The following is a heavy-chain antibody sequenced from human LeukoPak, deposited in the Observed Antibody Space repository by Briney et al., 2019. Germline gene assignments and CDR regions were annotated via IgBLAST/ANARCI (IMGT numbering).Heavy chain of an antibody. Sequence: SETLSLTCSVGGSSIRSGGYDWSWIRQPAGKGLEWVGGVYTSGSTNYNPSLESRVTISVGRARSQFSLRLSSVTAADTAVYYCARDRKGYYYGSGSSYYYYYCMDVWGKGTTVTVSS. D-gene: IGHD3-10*01. V-gene: IGHV4-61*02. CDR1: GSSIRSGGYD. CDR2: VYTSGST. CDR3: ARDRKGYYYGSGSSYYYYYCMDV. J-gene: IGHJ6*03.